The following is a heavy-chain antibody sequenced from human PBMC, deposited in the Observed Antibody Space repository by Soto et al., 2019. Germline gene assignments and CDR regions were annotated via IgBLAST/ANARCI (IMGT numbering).Heavy chain of an antibody. CDR2: IRGTAT. Sequence: EVQLLEAGGTLVQPGESLRLSCEVSGFSFSSFAMNWVRQAPGEGLEWVSSIRGTATSYADSVKGRFTISRDNSKNTVYLQMNTLGGEDTAVYYCEKCAVLMTKWGGWCNWFDTWGQGTLVIVSS. CDR3: EKCAVLMTKWGGWCNWFDT. V-gene: IGHV3-23*01. J-gene: IGHJ5*02. D-gene: IGHD2-21*01. CDR1: GFSFSSFA.